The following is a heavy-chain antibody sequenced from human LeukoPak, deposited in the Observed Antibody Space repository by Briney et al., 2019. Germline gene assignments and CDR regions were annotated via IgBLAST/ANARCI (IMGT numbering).Heavy chain of an antibody. V-gene: IGHV1-2*02. CDR3: ARPTYYYYGMDV. CDR1: GYTFTSYN. J-gene: IGHJ6*02. CDR2: VYPATGGT. Sequence: ASVKVSCKASGYTFTSYNMHWVRQAPGQGLAWMGWVYPATGGTNYAQKFQGRVTMTTDTSISTAYMELRGLTSDDTAVYYCARPTYYYYGMDVWGQGTTVTVSS.